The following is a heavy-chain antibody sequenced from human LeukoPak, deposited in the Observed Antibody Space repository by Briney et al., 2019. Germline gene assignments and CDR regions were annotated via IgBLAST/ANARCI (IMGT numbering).Heavy chain of an antibody. J-gene: IGHJ4*02. CDR2: FGGSSNSI. Sequence: PGGSLRLSCAASGFPFSTYSMNWVRQAPGKGLGWVSSFGGSSNSIYYAGSVKGRFTISRDNAKNSLYLQMNSLRAEDTAVYYCAREEGKQQMEAFDYWGQGTLVTVSS. CDR1: GFPFSTYS. V-gene: IGHV3-21*01. CDR3: AREEGKQQMEAFDY. D-gene: IGHD6-13*01.